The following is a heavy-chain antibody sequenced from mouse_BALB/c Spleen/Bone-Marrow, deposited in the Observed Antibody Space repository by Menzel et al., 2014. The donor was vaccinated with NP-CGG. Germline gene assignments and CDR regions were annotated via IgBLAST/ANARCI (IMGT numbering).Heavy chain of an antibody. D-gene: IGHD1-1*01. CDR3: ARGSYYEGAMDY. V-gene: IGHV2-9*02. CDR2: IWAGGST. CDR1: GFSLTSYG. J-gene: IGHJ4*01. Sequence: VKLVESGPGLVAPSQSLSITCTVSGFSLTSYGVHWVRQPPGKVLGWLGVIWAGGSTNYNSALMSRLSISKDNSKSQVFLKMNSLQTDDTAMYYCARGSYYEGAMDYWGQGTSVTVSS.